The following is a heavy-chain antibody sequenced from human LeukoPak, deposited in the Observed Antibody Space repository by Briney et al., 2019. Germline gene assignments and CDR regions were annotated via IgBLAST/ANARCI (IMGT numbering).Heavy chain of an antibody. D-gene: IGHD3-22*01. CDR1: GFTFSSYA. V-gene: IGHV3-23*01. CDR3: AKDRQSIVVVIIDY. CDR2: ISGSGGST. Sequence: GGSLRLSCAASGFTFSSYAMTWVRQAPGKGLEWVSAISGSGGSTYYADSVKGRFTISRDNSKNTLYLQMNSLRAEDTAVYYCAKDRQSIVVVIIDYWGQGTLVTVSS. J-gene: IGHJ4*02.